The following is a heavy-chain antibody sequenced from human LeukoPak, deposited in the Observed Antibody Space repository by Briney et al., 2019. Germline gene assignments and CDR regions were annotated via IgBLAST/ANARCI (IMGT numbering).Heavy chain of an antibody. CDR3: AKGPDYGDYDYSYYYMDV. V-gene: IGHV3-30*02. CDR2: IRYDGRNK. J-gene: IGHJ6*03. D-gene: IGHD4-17*01. CDR1: GLTFSSNA. Sequence: GGSLRLSCAASGLTFSSNAMHWVRQAPGKGLEWVAFIRYDGRNKYYADSVKGRFTISRDNSKNTLYLQMNSLRGEDTAMYYCAKGPDYGDYDYSYYYMDVWGKGTTVTVSS.